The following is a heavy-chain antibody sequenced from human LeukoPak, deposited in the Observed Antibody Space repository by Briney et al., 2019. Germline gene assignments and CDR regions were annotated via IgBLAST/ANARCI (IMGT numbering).Heavy chain of an antibody. D-gene: IGHD5-12*01. CDR2: INSDGSST. Sequence: GGSLRLSCAASGFTFSSYWMHWVRQAPGKGLVWVSRINSDGSSTSYADSVKGRFTISRDNAKNTLYLQMNSLRAEDTAVYYCARAASGYDFDYWGQGTLVTVSS. CDR1: GFTFSSYW. V-gene: IGHV3-74*01. CDR3: ARAASGYDFDY. J-gene: IGHJ4*02.